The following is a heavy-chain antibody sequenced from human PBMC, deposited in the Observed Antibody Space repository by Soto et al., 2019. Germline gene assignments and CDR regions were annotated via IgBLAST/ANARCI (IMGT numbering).Heavy chain of an antibody. CDR1: GFTVSGSA. Sequence: EVQLVESGGGLDQPGGSLKLSCAASGFTVSGSAVHWVRQASGKGLGWVGRIRSKTDSYATAYAASVKGRFTISRDDSKNTAYLQMNSLNTEDTAVYYCTSHLGELSSPRAFDIWGQGTMVTVSS. D-gene: IGHD3-16*02. CDR3: TSHLGELSSPRAFDI. J-gene: IGHJ3*02. V-gene: IGHV3-73*01. CDR2: IRSKTDSYAT.